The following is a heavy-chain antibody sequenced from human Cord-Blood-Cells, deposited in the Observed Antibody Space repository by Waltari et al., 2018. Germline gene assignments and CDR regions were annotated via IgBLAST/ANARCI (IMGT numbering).Heavy chain of an antibody. Sequence: QVQLQESGPGRVKPSEPLSLTCAVSGYSISSGYYWGWLRQPPGKGLEWIGSIYHSGSTYYNPSLKSRVTISVDTSKNQFSLKLSSVTAADTAVYYCARVVVGATYYFDYWGQGTLVTVSS. CDR3: ARVVVGATYYFDY. CDR2: IYHSGST. CDR1: GYSISSGYY. D-gene: IGHD1-26*01. V-gene: IGHV4-38-2*01. J-gene: IGHJ4*02.